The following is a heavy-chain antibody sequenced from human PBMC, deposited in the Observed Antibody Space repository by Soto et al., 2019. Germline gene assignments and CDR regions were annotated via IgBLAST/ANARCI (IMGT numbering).Heavy chain of an antibody. Sequence: PSETLSLTCTVSGGSISSDYWSWIRQPPGKGLEWIGYIYYSGSTNYNPSLKSRVTISVDTSKNQFSLKLSSVTAADTAVYYCARETYGDYVGYFDPWGQGIQVTVSS. J-gene: IGHJ5*02. D-gene: IGHD4-17*01. CDR1: GGSISSDY. V-gene: IGHV4-59*01. CDR3: ARETYGDYVGYFDP. CDR2: IYYSGST.